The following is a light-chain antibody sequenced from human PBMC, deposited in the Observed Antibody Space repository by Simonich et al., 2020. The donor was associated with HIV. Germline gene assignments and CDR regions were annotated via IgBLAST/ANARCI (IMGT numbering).Light chain of an antibody. CDR1: QSLLHSDGKTY. V-gene: IGKV2-29*03. J-gene: IGKJ4*01. CDR3: MQGTHWPLS. Sequence: IVMTQTPLSLSVTPGQPASISCKFSQSLLHSDGKTYLYWYLQKPGQSPQLLIYEGSNRFSGVPDRFSGSGSGTDFTLKISRVEAEDVGVYYCMQGTHWPLSFGGGTKVEIK. CDR2: EGS.